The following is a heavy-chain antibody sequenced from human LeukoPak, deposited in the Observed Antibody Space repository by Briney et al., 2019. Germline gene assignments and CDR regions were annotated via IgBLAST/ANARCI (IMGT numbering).Heavy chain of an antibody. V-gene: IGHV3-21*01. CDR1: GFTFSSYS. CDR2: ITSSSSYI. CDR3: ARGEINPGEDY. J-gene: IGHJ4*02. Sequence: GGSLRLSCAASGFTFSSYSFNWVRQAPGKGLEWVSSITSSSSYIWYADSVKGRFTISRDNAKNSLYLQMNSLRAEDTAVYYCARGEINPGEDYWGQGTLVTVSS. D-gene: IGHD3-10*01.